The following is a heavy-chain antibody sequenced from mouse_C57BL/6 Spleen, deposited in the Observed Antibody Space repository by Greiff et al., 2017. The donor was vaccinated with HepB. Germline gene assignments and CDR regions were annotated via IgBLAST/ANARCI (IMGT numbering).Heavy chain of an antibody. J-gene: IGHJ4*01. Sequence: EVQLQQSGPVLVKPGASVKMSCKASGYTFTDYYMNWVKQSHGKSLEWIGVINPYNGGTSYNQKFKGKATLTVDKSSSTAYMELNSLTSEDSAVYYCAGDSSGPLYAMDYWGQGTSVTVSS. CDR3: AGDSSGPLYAMDY. D-gene: IGHD3-2*02. CDR1: GYTFTDYY. CDR2: INPYNGGT. V-gene: IGHV1-19*01.